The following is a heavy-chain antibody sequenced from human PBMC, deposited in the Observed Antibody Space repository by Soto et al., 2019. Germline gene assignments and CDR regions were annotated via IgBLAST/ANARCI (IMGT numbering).Heavy chain of an antibody. CDR3: ARDQSGYSGYDSDY. J-gene: IGHJ4*02. CDR2: ISAYNGNT. Sequence: ASVKVSCKASGYTLTSYGVSWVRQAPGQGLEWMGWISAYNGNTNYAQKLQGRVTMTTDTSTSTAYMELRSLRSDDTAVYYCARDQSGYSGYDSDYWGQGTLVTVSS. D-gene: IGHD5-12*01. CDR1: GYTLTSYG. V-gene: IGHV1-18*01.